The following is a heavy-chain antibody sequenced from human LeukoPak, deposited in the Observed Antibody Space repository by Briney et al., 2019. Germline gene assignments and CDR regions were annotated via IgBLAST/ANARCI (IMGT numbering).Heavy chain of an antibody. V-gene: IGHV4-59*12. D-gene: IGHD3-10*01. CDR3: ASYGSGSYPYYYYYYYMDV. CDR1: GFTFSSYS. J-gene: IGHJ6*03. CDR2: IYYSGST. Sequence: GSLRLSCAASGFTFSSYSMNWIRQPPGKGLEWIGYIYYSGSTYYNPSLKSRVTISVDTSKNQFSLKLSSVTAADTAVYYCASYGSGSYPYYYYYYYMDVWGKGTTVTVSS.